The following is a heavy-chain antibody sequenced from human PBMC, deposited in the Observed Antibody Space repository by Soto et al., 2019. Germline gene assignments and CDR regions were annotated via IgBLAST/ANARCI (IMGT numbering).Heavy chain of an antibody. V-gene: IGHV3-23*01. J-gene: IGHJ4*02. CDR1: GFTFSSYA. Sequence: GGSLRLSCAASGFTFSSYAVRWVRQAPGKGLEWVSAISGSGDSIYYADSVKGRFTISRVNSKNTLYLQMNSLRAEDTAVYYCESARDYYFDSWGQGALVTVSS. CDR3: ESARDYYFDS. CDR2: ISGSGDSI.